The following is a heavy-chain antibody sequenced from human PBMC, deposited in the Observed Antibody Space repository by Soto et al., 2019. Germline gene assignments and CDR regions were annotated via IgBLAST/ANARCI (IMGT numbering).Heavy chain of an antibody. CDR2: IKQDGSEK. Sequence: EVQLVESGGGLVQPGGSLRLSCAAPGFTFSGYWMSWVGQAPGKGLEWVGNIKQDGSEKNYVDFMEGRFTISRDNAENSLYLQMNSLRAEDTAVYYCARIASAGRGWDVWGQGTTVVVSS. D-gene: IGHD6-13*01. J-gene: IGHJ6*02. CDR3: ARIASAGRGWDV. V-gene: IGHV3-7*01. CDR1: GFTFSGYW.